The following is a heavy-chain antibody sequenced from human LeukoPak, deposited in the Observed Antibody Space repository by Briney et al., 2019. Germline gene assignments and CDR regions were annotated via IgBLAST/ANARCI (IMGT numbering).Heavy chain of an antibody. Sequence: SETLSLTCAVYGGSFSGYYWSWIRQPPGKGLEWIGEINHSGSTNYNPSLKSRVTISVDTSKNQFSLKLSSVTAADTAVYYCARVSIVVVPAAIGIDYWGQGTLVTVSS. V-gene: IGHV4-34*01. CDR3: ARVSIVVVPAAIGIDY. CDR2: INHSGST. D-gene: IGHD2-2*02. CDR1: GGSFSGYY. J-gene: IGHJ4*02.